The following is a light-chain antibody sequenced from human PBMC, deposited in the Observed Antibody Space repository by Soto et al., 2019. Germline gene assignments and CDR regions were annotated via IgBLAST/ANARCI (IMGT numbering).Light chain of an antibody. V-gene: IGKV1-39*01. Sequence: DIQMTQSPSSLSASVGDRVTISCRAAQSISTYLNWYQQKPGTAXRLLIYSASSVKTGVPPRFSGSVSGRDFTLTISCLRPEDISNYFGQQSYTSPPWTFGQGTKVDI. CDR2: SAS. CDR1: QSISTY. CDR3: QQSYTSPPWT. J-gene: IGKJ1*01.